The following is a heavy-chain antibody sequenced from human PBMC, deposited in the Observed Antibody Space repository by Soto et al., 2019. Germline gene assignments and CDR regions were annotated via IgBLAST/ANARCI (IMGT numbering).Heavy chain of an antibody. Sequence: QVQLQESGPGLVKPSQTLSLTCTVSGGSISSGDYYWSWIRQPPGKGLEWIGYIYYSGSTYYNPSLKSRVTIXXDXSXXQFSLKLSSVTAADTAVYYCARDYSGYVSEGAFDIWGQGTMVTVSS. CDR1: GGSISSGDYY. CDR2: IYYSGST. J-gene: IGHJ3*02. D-gene: IGHD5-12*01. V-gene: IGHV4-30-4*01. CDR3: ARDYSGYVSEGAFDI.